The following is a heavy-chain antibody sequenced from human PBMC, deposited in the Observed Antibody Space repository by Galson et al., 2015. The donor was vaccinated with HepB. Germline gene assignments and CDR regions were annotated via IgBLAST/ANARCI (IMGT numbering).Heavy chain of an antibody. Sequence: SLRLSCAASGFTFSSYSMNWVRQAPGKGLEWVSSISSSSSYIYYADSVKGRFTISRDNAKNSLYLQMNSLRAEDTAVYYCARDSLLTYRMAWGDAFDIWGQGTMVTVSS. CDR1: GFTFSSYS. CDR3: ARDSLLTYRMAWGDAFDI. D-gene: IGHD5-24*01. J-gene: IGHJ3*02. CDR2: ISSSSSYI. V-gene: IGHV3-21*01.